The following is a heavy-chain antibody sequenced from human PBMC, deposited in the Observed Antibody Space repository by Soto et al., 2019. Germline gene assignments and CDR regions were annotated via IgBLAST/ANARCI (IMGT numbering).Heavy chain of an antibody. Sequence: QVQLQQWGTGLLKPSETLSLTCSVHGGSFSGYYWTWIRQSPGKGLEWIVEINHSESTNYNPSLKSRLTISLDTSNNQFSLNLTSVTAAATAVYYCARLPIYYYYYMDVWGKGTTVTVSS. CDR2: INHSEST. V-gene: IGHV4-34*01. CDR1: GGSFSGYY. CDR3: ARLPIYYYYYMDV. J-gene: IGHJ6*03. D-gene: IGHD2-21*01.